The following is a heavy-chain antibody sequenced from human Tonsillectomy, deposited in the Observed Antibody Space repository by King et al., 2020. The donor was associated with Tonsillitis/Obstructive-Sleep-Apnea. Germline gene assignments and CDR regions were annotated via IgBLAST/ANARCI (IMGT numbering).Heavy chain of an antibody. Sequence: VQLQQWGAGLLKPSGTLSLTCGAYGGSFSGYYWTWIRQPPGKGLEWIGEISHSGGTNYNPSLESRVTISVDTSKNQFSLRLNSVTAADTAVYYCARGRGRVVVVPVYNWFDPWGQGTLVTVSS. CDR3: ARGRGRVVVVPVYNWFDP. D-gene: IGHD2-2*01. J-gene: IGHJ5*02. V-gene: IGHV4-34*02. CDR2: ISHSGGT. CDR1: GGSFSGYY.